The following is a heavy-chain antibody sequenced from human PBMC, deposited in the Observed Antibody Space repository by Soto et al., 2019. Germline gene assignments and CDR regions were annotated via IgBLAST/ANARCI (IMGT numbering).Heavy chain of an antibody. Sequence: EVQLLESGGGLVQPGGSLRLSCAASGFTFSSYAMSWVRQAPGKGLEWVSAISGSGGSTYYADSVKGRFTISRDNSKNTLYLQMNSLRAEDTAVYYCAKDDSSSYFPYHDLSFFSMDVWGQGTTVTVSS. CDR2: ISGSGGST. V-gene: IGHV3-23*01. CDR3: AKDDSSSYFPYHDLSFFSMDV. D-gene: IGHD6-6*01. J-gene: IGHJ6*02. CDR1: GFTFSSYA.